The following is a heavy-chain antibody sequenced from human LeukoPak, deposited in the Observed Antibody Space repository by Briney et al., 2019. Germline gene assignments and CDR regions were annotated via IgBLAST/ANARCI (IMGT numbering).Heavy chain of an antibody. CDR1: GFTFSSYE. CDR2: ISYEGSNE. CDR3: ARDSQAIAAAEFDY. Sequence: GGSLRLSCAASGFTFSSYEMNWVRQAPGKGLEWVAGISYEGSNEHYADSVKGRFTISRDNSKNTLYLQMNSLRAEDTAVYYCARDSQAIAAAEFDYWGQGTLVTVSS. D-gene: IGHD6-13*01. J-gene: IGHJ4*02. V-gene: IGHV3-30*04.